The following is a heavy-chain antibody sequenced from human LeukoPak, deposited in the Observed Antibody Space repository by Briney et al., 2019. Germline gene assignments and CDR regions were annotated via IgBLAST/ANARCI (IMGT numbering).Heavy chain of an antibody. J-gene: IGHJ4*02. V-gene: IGHV3-48*03. CDR3: ARGHSAIDFDY. CDR2: ISSSGSTI. Sequence: GGSLRLSCAASGFTFSSYEMNWVRQAPGKGLEWVSYISSSGSTIYYADSVKGRFTISRDNAKNSLYLQMNSLRAEDTAVYYCARGHSAIDFDYWGQGTLVTVSS. D-gene: IGHD2-21*01. CDR1: GFTFSSYE.